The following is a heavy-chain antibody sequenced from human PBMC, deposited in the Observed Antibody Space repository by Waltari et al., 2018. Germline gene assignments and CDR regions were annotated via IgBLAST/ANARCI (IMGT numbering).Heavy chain of an antibody. CDR1: GGSISSGSYY. Sequence: QVQLQESGPGLVKPSQTLSLTCTVSGGSISSGSYYWSWIRQPAGKGLEWIGRIYTSGSTNYNSSLKCRVTISVATSKYQLSLKLSSVTAADTAVYYCAGIFASSGYYYVSLRDPWYFDLWCRGTLVTVSS. V-gene: IGHV4-61*02. CDR2: IYTSGST. D-gene: IGHD3-22*01. J-gene: IGHJ2*01. CDR3: AGIFASSGYYYVSLRDPWYFDL.